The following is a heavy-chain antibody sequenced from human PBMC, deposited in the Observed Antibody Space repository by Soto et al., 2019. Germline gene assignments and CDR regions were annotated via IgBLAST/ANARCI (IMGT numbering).Heavy chain of an antibody. D-gene: IGHD5-18*01. J-gene: IGHJ6*02. CDR2: IVVGSGNT. Sequence: SVKVSCKASGFTFTSSAMQWVRQARGQRLEWIGWIVVGSGNTNYAQKFQERVTITRDMSTSTAYMELSSLRSEDTAVYYCAADDNGYSYGWDYYYGMDVWGQGTTVTVSS. V-gene: IGHV1-58*02. CDR1: GFTFTSSA. CDR3: AADDNGYSYGWDYYYGMDV.